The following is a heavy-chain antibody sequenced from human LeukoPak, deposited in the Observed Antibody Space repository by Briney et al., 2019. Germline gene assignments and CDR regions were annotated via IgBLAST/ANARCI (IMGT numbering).Heavy chain of an antibody. V-gene: IGHV1-18*01. J-gene: IGHJ4*02. CDR2: ISAYNGNT. D-gene: IGHD3-3*01. CDR3: ARSLFLFPIGY. Sequence: ASVRVSCKASGYTFTSYGISWVRQAPGQGLEWMGWISAYNGNTKYTQRLQGRVTMTTDTSTSTAYMELRSLRSDDTAVYYCARSLFLFPIGYWGQGTLVTVSS. CDR1: GYTFTSYG.